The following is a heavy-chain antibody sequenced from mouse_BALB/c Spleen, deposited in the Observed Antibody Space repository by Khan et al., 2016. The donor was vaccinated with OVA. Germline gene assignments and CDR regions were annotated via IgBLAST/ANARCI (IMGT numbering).Heavy chain of an antibody. CDR3: ARFYDPCYAMDY. V-gene: IGHV2-9*02. J-gene: IGHJ4*01. Sequence: QVQLKESGPGLVAPSQSLSITCTVSGFSLTSYGVNWVRQPPGKGLEWLGVIWAGGSTNYNSALMSRLSISKDNSKSQVFLKMNSLLTDDTAMYYCARFYDPCYAMDYWGQGTSVTVSS. CDR1: GFSLTSYG. D-gene: IGHD2-3*01. CDR2: IWAGGST.